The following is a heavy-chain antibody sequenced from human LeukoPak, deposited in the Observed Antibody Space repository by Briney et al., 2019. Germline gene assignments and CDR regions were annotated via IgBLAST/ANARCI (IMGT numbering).Heavy chain of an antibody. J-gene: IGHJ4*02. CDR1: GLTLSDFY. V-gene: IGHV3-11*01. CDR2: ISNTGDTI. Sequence: GGSLRLSCAASGLTLSDFYMSWIRQAPGKGLEWLSYISNTGDTILYADSVKGRVTISRDNAKNSLYLQMNSLRAEDTAVYYCASSPLSRDGYNPIDYWGQGTLVTVSS. CDR3: ASSPLSRDGYNPIDY. D-gene: IGHD5-12*01.